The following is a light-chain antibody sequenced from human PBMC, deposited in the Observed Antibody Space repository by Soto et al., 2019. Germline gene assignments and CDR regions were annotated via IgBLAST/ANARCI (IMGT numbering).Light chain of an antibody. J-gene: IGKJ4*01. CDR3: QRYYSAPQIT. Sequence: DIVMTQSPDSLVVSLGERATINCRSSQNILNSPDNRNYLAWYQQKSGQPPKLLIYWGSTRESGVPVRFSGSGSGTDFTLTISSLQAEDVAVYYCQRYYSAPQITFGGATKVEIK. CDR1: QNILNSPDNRNY. V-gene: IGKV4-1*01. CDR2: WGS.